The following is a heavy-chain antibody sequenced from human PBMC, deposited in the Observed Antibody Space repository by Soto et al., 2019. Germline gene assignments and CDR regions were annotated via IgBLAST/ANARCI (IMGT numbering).Heavy chain of an antibody. CDR1: GYTFTSYA. CDR3: ARATNYYYDSSGGFDY. D-gene: IGHD3-22*01. CDR2: INAGNANT. J-gene: IGHJ4*02. Sequence: QVQLVQSGAEVKKPGASVKVSCKASGYTFTSYAIHWVRQAPGQRLEWMGWINAGNANTKYSQKFQGRVTITRDTSASTAYMALSSLRSEDTAVYYCARATNYYYDSSGGFDYWGQGTLVTVSS. V-gene: IGHV1-3*01.